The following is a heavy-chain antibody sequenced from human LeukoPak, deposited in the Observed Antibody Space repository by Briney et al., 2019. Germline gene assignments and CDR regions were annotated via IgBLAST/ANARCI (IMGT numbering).Heavy chain of an antibody. CDR1: GGSFSGYY. V-gene: IGHV4-34*01. CDR3: ARGPDSSGYYSTDY. D-gene: IGHD3-22*01. Sequence: SETLSLTCAVYGGSFSGYYWSWIRQPPGKGLEWIGEINHSGSTNYNPSLKSRVTISVDTSKNQFSLKLSSVTAADTAVYYCARGPDSSGYYSTDYWGQGTLVTVSS. CDR2: INHSGST. J-gene: IGHJ4*02.